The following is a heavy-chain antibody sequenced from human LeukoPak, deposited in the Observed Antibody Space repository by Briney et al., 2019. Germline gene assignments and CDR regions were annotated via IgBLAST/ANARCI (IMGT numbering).Heavy chain of an antibody. CDR3: ARTVGGVKEFDN. Sequence: PSETLSLTCTVSGGSVSDYYWSWIRQSPGKGLEWIGYIYYTGSTSYNPSLRSRVTISVDTSKNQFSLKVSSVTAADTAVYYCARTVGGVKEFDNWGQGTLVTVSS. J-gene: IGHJ4*02. V-gene: IGHV4-59*08. D-gene: IGHD3-16*01. CDR1: GGSVSDYY. CDR2: IYYTGST.